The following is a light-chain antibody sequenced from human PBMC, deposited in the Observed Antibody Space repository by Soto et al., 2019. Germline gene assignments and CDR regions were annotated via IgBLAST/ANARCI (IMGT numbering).Light chain of an antibody. CDR3: QQYYDVPVT. CDR2: WAS. CDR1: KPVLRSSNNKNH. J-gene: IGKJ5*01. V-gene: IGKV4-1*01. Sequence: DIVMTQSPDSLTVSLGEGATINCKASKPVLRSSNNKNHLAWYQQKPTQSPKMLISWASTRESGVPDRFSGSGSGTEFTLTISSLQAEDASVYYCQQYYDVPVTFGQGTRLEIK.